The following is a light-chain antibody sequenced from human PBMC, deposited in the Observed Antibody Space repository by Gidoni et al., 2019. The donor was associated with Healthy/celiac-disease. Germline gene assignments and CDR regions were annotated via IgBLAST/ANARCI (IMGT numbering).Light chain of an antibody. Sequence: DIQMTQSPSTLSASVGDRVTIHCRASQSISSWLAWYKQKPGKAPKLLIYDASSLESGVPSRFSGSGSGTEFTLTISSLQPDDFATYYCQQYNSYSLYTFGQGTKLEIK. J-gene: IGKJ2*01. CDR2: DAS. CDR1: QSISSW. V-gene: IGKV1-5*01. CDR3: QQYNSYSLYT.